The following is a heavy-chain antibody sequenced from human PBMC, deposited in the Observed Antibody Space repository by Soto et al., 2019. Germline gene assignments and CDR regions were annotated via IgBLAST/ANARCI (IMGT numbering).Heavy chain of an antibody. D-gene: IGHD3-3*01. Sequence: GSLRLSCAASGFTVSSNYMSWVRQAPGKGLEWVSVIYSGGSTYYADSVKGRFTISRDNSKNTLYLQMNSLRAEDTAVYYCARVNYDFWSGYQNWFDPWGQGTLVTVSS. V-gene: IGHV3-53*01. J-gene: IGHJ5*02. CDR3: ARVNYDFWSGYQNWFDP. CDR1: GFTVSSNY. CDR2: IYSGGST.